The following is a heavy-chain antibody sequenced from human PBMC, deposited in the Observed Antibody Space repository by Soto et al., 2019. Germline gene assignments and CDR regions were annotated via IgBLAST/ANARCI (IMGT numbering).Heavy chain of an antibody. V-gene: IGHV4-4*02. D-gene: IGHD6-13*01. CDR2: VYHSGST. CDR1: GASIGSPNW. Sequence: QVQLQESGPGLVKPSGTLSLTCAVSGASIGSPNWWSWVRQPPGKGLEWIGEVYHSGSTNYNPSLKSRVTMSVDQSKNHFSLKLSSVTAADTAMYYCARDYSWYGSYIGPLDYWGQGTLVTVSS. J-gene: IGHJ4*02. CDR3: ARDYSWYGSYIGPLDY.